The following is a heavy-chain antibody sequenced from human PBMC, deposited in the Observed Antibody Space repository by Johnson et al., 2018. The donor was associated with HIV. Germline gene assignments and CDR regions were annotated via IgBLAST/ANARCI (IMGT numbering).Heavy chain of an antibody. V-gene: IGHV3-7*04. D-gene: IGHD3-3*01. CDR3: ARAYYTFWSGYDAFDI. CDR1: GFIFSSYW. CDR2: IKQDGSEK. Sequence: VQLVESGGGLVQPGVSLSLSCAASGFIFSSYWMTWVRQAPGNGLEWVANIKQDGSEKYYVDSVKGRFTISRDNAKNSLYLQMNSLRAEDTAVYYCARAYYTFWSGYDAFDIWGQGTMVTVSS. J-gene: IGHJ3*02.